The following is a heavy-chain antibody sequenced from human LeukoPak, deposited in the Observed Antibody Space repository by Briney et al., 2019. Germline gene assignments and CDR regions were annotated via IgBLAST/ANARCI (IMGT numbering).Heavy chain of an antibody. CDR3: ARHLGTSAYSYGMDV. J-gene: IGHJ6*02. Sequence: SETLSLTCTVSGGSISSYYWSWIRQPPGQGLEWIGYIYYSGSTNYNPSLKSRVTISVDTSKNQLSLKLSSVTAADTAVYYCARHLGTSAYSYGMDVWGQGTTVTVS. CDR2: IYYSGST. CDR1: GGSISSYY. V-gene: IGHV4-59*08.